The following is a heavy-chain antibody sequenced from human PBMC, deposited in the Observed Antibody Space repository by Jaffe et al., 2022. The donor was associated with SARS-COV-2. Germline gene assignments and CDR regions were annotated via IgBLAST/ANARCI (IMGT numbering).Heavy chain of an antibody. CDR1: GFTFSSYA. D-gene: IGHD3-10*01. J-gene: IGHJ4*02. CDR2: ISYDGSNK. V-gene: IGHV3-30-3*01. CDR3: ASTESGAYYFDY. Sequence: QVQLVESGGGVVQPGRSLRLSCAASGFTFSSYAMHWVRQAPGKGLEWVAVISYDGSNKYYADSVKGRFTISRDNSKNTLYLQMNSLRAEDTAVYYCASTESGAYYFDYWGQGTLVTVSS.